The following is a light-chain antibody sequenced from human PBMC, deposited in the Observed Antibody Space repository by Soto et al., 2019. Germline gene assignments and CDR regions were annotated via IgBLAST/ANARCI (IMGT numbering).Light chain of an antibody. V-gene: IGLV1-36*01. CDR1: SSNIGNNA. CDR3: AAWDDSLNGDV. Sequence: QSVLTQPPSVSEAPRQRVTISCSGSSSNIGNNAVNWYKQLPGKAPKLLIYYDDLLPSGVSDRFSGSKSGTSASLAISGLQSEDEADYYCAAWDDSLNGDVFGTGTKVTVL. CDR2: YDD. J-gene: IGLJ1*01.